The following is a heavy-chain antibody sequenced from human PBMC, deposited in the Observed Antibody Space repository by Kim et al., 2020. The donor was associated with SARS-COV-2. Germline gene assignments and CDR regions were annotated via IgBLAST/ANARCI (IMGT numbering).Heavy chain of an antibody. J-gene: IGHJ4*02. D-gene: IGHD6-6*01. CDR1: GFTFSSYE. Sequence: GGSLRLSCAASGFTFSSYEMNWVRQAPGKGLEWVSYISSSGSTIYYEDSVKGRFTISRDNAKNSLYLQMNSLRAEDTAVYYCANLAARLITNDYWGQGTLVTVSS. CDR3: ANLAARLITNDY. CDR2: ISSSGSTI. V-gene: IGHV3-48*03.